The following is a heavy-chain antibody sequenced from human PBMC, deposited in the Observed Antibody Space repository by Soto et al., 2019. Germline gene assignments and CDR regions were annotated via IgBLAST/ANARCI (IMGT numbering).Heavy chain of an antibody. D-gene: IGHD3-10*01. CDR1: GGSISSYY. Sequence: NPSETLSLTCTVSGGSISSYYWSWIRQPPGKGLEWIGYIYYSGSTNYNPSLKSRVTISVDTSKNQFSLKLSSVTAADTAVYYCARERVYYYGSGTSYYGMDVWGQGTTVTVSS. CDR3: ARERVYYYGSGTSYYGMDV. V-gene: IGHV4-59*12. J-gene: IGHJ6*02. CDR2: IYYSGST.